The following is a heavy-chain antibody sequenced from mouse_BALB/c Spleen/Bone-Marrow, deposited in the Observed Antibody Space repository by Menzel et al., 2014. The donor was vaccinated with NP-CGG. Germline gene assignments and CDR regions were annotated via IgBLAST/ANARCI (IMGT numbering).Heavy chain of an antibody. D-gene: IGHD2-12*01. Sequence: DLVKPGASVKLSCKASGYTFTSYWINWIKQRPGQGLEWIGRIAPGSGSTYYNEMFKGKAILTVDTSSSTAYIQLSSLSSEDSAVYFCAFYSYDINRWRQGTPLTVSS. V-gene: IGHV1S41*01. CDR3: AFYSYDINR. CDR2: IAPGSGST. CDR1: GYTFTSYW. J-gene: IGHJ2*01.